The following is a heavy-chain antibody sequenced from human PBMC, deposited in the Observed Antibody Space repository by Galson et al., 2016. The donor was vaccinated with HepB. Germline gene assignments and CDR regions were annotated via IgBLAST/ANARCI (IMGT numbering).Heavy chain of an antibody. CDR2: INRDGSST. D-gene: IGHD1-7*01. CDR1: GLTFSDHA. V-gene: IGHV3-64D*09. J-gene: IGHJ4*02. Sequence: SLRLSCAVSGLTFSDHALHWVRQAPGRRPAYVSAINRDGSSTYYADSVKGRFNISRDNSKNKLYLQMSSLRVEDTAKYYCVKDIGLTGTNDYWGQGTLVTVSS. CDR3: VKDIGLTGTNDY.